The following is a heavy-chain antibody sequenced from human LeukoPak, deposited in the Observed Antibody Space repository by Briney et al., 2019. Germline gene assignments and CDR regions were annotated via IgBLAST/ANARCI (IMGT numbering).Heavy chain of an antibody. J-gene: IGHJ4*02. D-gene: IGHD3-22*01. Sequence: PRGSLRLSCAASGFTFSSYSMNWVREAPGKGLEWVSSISSSSSYIYHADSVKGRFTISRDNAKNSLYLQMNSMRAEDTAVYYCARAHYDSSASNDYWGQGTLVTVSS. V-gene: IGHV3-21*01. CDR2: ISSSSSYI. CDR3: ARAHYDSSASNDY. CDR1: GFTFSSYS.